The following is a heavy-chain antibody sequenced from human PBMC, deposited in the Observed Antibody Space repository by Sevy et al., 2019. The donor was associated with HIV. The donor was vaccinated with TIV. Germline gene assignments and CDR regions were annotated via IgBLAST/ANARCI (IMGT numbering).Heavy chain of an antibody. Sequence: GSLRLSCAASGFTFSSYSMNWVRQAPGKGLEWVSSIISSSSYIYYADSVKGRFTISRDNAKNSLYLQMNSLRAEDTAVYYCATGVTAGTLNPLFDYWGQGTLVTVSS. D-gene: IGHD6-19*01. CDR2: IISSSSYI. V-gene: IGHV3-21*01. J-gene: IGHJ4*02. CDR3: ATGVTAGTLNPLFDY. CDR1: GFTFSSYS.